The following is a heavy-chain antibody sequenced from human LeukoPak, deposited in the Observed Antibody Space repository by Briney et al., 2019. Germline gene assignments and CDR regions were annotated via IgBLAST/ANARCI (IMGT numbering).Heavy chain of an antibody. CDR1: GGSISSSSYY. CDR2: IYYSGST. CDR3: ARLSRPRAYCGGDCYPGAFDI. D-gene: IGHD2-21*02. J-gene: IGHJ3*02. Sequence: MSSETLSLTCTVSGGSISSSSYYWSWIRQPPGKGLEWIGYIYYSGSTNYNPSLKSRVTISVDTSKNQFSLKLSSVTAADTAVYYCARLSRPRAYCGGDCYPGAFDIWGQGTMVTVSS. V-gene: IGHV4-61*05.